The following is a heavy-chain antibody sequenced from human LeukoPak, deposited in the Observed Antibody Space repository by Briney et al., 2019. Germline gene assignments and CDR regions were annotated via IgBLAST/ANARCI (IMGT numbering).Heavy chain of an antibody. CDR1: GGSISSSSYY. V-gene: IGHV4-39*07. CDR2: INHNGST. Sequence: SETLSLTCTVSGGSISSSSYYWGWIRQPPGKGLEWIGEINHNGSTNYNPSLKSRVTISVDTSKNQFSLKLTSVTAADTAVYYCARGGHTVTTVSGTKYYYYMDVWGRGTTVTVSS. D-gene: IGHD4-17*01. J-gene: IGHJ6*03. CDR3: ARGGHTVTTVSGTKYYYYMDV.